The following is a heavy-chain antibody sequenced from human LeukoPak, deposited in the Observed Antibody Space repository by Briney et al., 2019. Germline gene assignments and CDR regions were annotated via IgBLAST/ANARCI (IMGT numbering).Heavy chain of an antibody. D-gene: IGHD4-17*01. Sequence: PGGSLRLSCAASGFTFNSYVMHWVRQAPGKGLEYVSAISSNGGSTYYADSVKGRFTISRDNSKNTLYLQMNSLRAEDTAVYYCARKITLTRSAFDFWGQGTLVTVSS. CDR1: GFTFNSYV. CDR3: ARKITLTRSAFDF. J-gene: IGHJ4*02. V-gene: IGHV3-64*04. CDR2: ISSNGGST.